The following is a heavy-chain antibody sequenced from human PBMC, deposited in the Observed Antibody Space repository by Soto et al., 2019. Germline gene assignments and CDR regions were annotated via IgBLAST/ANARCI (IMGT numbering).Heavy chain of an antibody. J-gene: IGHJ4*02. CDR1: GFTFGDYA. CDR2: IRSKAYGGTT. D-gene: IGHD2-8*01. Sequence: PGGSLRLSCTASGFTFGDYAMSWVRQAPGKGLEWVGFIRSKAYGGTTEYAASVKGRFTISRDDSKSIAYLQMNSLKTEDTAVYYCTTGPLTRIKMVYAITFDYWGQGTLVTVSS. CDR3: TTGPLTRIKMVYAITFDY. V-gene: IGHV3-49*04.